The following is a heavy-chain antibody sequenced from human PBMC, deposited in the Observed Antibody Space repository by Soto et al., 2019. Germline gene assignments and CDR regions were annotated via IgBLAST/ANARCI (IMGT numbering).Heavy chain of an antibody. D-gene: IGHD1-26*01. Sequence: EGQLVQSGGGLVQPGGSLRLYCTASGFAVDDYYMDWVRQVPGQGLEWIGRTRDKPNNYAAEYVASVKGRFTISRDDSTDSLYLKMTTVSTKDTAVYYCARDTGGSYVYWGQGALVIV. CDR3: ARDTGGSYVY. CDR2: TRDKPNNYAA. V-gene: IGHV3-72*01. CDR1: GFAVDDYY. J-gene: IGHJ4*02.